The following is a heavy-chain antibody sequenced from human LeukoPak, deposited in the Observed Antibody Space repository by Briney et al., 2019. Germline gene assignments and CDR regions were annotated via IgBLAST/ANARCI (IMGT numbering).Heavy chain of an antibody. D-gene: IGHD3-3*01. CDR1: AYTFTDYY. J-gene: IGHJ3*02. CDR2: INPNSGGT. CDR3: ARGLKKSGAVIFGAFDI. V-gene: IGHV1-2*02. Sequence: ASVKVSCKASAYTFTDYYIHWVRQAPGQGLEWMGWINPNSGGTNYAQKFQGRVTMTRDTSISTAYMELSRLRSDDTAVYYCARGLKKSGAVIFGAFDIWGQGTMVTVSS.